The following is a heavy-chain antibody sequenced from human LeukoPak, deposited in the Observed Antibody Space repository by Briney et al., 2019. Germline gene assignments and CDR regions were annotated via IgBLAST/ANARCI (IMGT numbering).Heavy chain of an antibody. J-gene: IGHJ5*02. V-gene: IGHV3-11*01. Sequence: GGSLRLSCAASGFSFGAYYMSWIRQAPGKGPELISYISTSEDTISYADSVKGRFTISRDNAENSLYLQMNGLRAEDTAVYYCAGGYGSGSFSAWGQGTLVTVSS. D-gene: IGHD3-10*01. CDR3: AGGYGSGSFSA. CDR2: ISTSEDTI. CDR1: GFSFGAYY.